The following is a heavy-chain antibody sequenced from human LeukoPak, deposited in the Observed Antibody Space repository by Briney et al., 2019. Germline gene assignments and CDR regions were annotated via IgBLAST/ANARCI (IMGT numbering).Heavy chain of an antibody. CDR2: INPSGGST. CDR1: GYTFTSYY. Sequence: ASVKVSCKASGYTFTSYYMHWVRQAPGQGLEWMGIINPSGGSTSYAQKFQGRVTMTRDTSTSTVYMELSSLRSEDTAVYYCARDRLWFGEGEGAFDTWGQGTMVTVSS. J-gene: IGHJ3*02. D-gene: IGHD3-10*01. V-gene: IGHV1-46*01. CDR3: ARDRLWFGEGEGAFDT.